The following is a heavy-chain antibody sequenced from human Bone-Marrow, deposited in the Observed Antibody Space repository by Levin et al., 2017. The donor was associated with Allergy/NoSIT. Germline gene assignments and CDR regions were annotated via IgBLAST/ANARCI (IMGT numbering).Heavy chain of an antibody. D-gene: IGHD6-13*01. CDR1: GFNVSTNY. Sequence: GESLKISCAASGFNVSTNYMSWVRQAPGQGLEWVSVIYSGGATYFADSVKGRFSISRDISKNTLYLQMNSLRAEDTGVYYCARGEAADLYPAYWGQGTLVTVSS. J-gene: IGHJ4*02. V-gene: IGHV3-66*01. CDR3: ARGEAADLYPAY. CDR2: IYSGGAT.